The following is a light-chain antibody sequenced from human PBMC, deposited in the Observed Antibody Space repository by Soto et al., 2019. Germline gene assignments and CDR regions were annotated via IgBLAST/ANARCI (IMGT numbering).Light chain of an antibody. CDR1: QTISSY. V-gene: IGKV3-11*01. CDR2: DAS. Sequence: EIVLTQSPSTLSLSPGERATLSWGASQTISSYLAWYQQKPGQAPRLLIYDASNRATGIPARFSGSGSGTDFTPTISSLEPEDFAVYYCQQRTNWPPWTFGQGTKVDIK. J-gene: IGKJ1*01. CDR3: QQRTNWPPWT.